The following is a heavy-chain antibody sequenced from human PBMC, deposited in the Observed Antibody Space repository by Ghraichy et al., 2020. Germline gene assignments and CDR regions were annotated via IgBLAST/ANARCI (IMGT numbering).Heavy chain of an antibody. Sequence: SETLSLTCTVSGGSISSYYWSWIRQPPGKGLEWIGYIYYSGSTNYNPSLKSRVTISVDTSKNQFSLKLSSVTAADTAVYYCARGGSSSWYWRRDYYYYGMDVWGQGTTVTVSS. CDR2: IYYSGST. V-gene: IGHV4-59*01. J-gene: IGHJ6*02. CDR1: GGSISSYY. CDR3: ARGGSSSWYWRRDYYYYGMDV. D-gene: IGHD6-13*01.